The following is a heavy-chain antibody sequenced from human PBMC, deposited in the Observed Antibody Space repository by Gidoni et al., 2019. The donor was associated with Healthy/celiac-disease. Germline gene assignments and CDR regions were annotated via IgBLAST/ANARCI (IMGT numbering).Heavy chain of an antibody. J-gene: IGHJ6*02. Sequence: APGKGLEWMGGFDPEDGETIYAQKFQGRVTMTEDTSTDTAYMALSSLRSEDTAVYYCATDMTGYYGMDVWGQGTTVTVSS. CDR3: ATDMTGYYGMDV. D-gene: IGHD3-10*01. V-gene: IGHV1-24*01. CDR2: FDPEDGET.